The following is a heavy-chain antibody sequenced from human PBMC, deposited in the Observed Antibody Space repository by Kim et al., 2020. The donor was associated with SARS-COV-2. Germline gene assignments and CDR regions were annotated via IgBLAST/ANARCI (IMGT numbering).Heavy chain of an antibody. J-gene: IGHJ6*02. D-gene: IGHD6-13*01. CDR1: GFTFSSYS. Sequence: GGSLRLSCAASGFTFSSYSMNWVRQAPGKGLEWVSSISSSSSYIYYADSVKGRFTISRDNAKNSLYLQMNSLRAEDTAVYYCARAPRSWSYLGVSYYYYGMDVWGQGTTVTVSS. V-gene: IGHV3-21*01. CDR2: ISSSSSYI. CDR3: ARAPRSWSYLGVSYYYYGMDV.